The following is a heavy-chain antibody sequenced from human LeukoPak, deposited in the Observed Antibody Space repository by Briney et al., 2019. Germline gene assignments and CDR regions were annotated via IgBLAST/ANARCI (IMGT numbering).Heavy chain of an antibody. CDR1: GFIFSGYW. CDR3: ARNPGYYDSSGYSPHFDY. CDR2: IKQDGSEK. Sequence: GGSLRLSCAASGFIFSGYWMSWVRQAPGKGLEWVANIKQDGSEKYYVDSVKGRFTISRDNAKNSVYLQMNSLRAEDTAVYYCARNPGYYDSSGYSPHFDYWGQGTLVTVSS. D-gene: IGHD3-22*01. V-gene: IGHV3-7*01. J-gene: IGHJ4*02.